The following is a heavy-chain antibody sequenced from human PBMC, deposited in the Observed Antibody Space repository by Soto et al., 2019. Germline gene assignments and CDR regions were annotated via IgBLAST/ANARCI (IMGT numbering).Heavy chain of an antibody. CDR2: ISSSSRYT. Sequence: GSLRLSCAASGFTFSDYYMTWIRQAPGRGLEWVSYISSSSRYTYFADSVKGRVTISRDNAKNSMYLQMNSLAVEDTAVYYCAKIMLTVTTAAFDDWGQGTLVTVS. CDR1: GFTFSDYY. J-gene: IGHJ3*01. D-gene: IGHD4-17*01. V-gene: IGHV3-11*03. CDR3: AKIMLTVTTAAFDD.